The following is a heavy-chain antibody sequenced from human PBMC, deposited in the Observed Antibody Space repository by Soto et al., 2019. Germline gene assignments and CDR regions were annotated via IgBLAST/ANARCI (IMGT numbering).Heavy chain of an antibody. J-gene: IGHJ4*02. Sequence: SVKVSCKASGGTFSSYAISWVRQAPGQGLEWMGGIIPIFGTANYAQKFQGRVTITADKSTSTAYMELSSLRSEDTAVYYCARGDPGSYPFDYWGQGTLVTVSS. CDR3: ARGDPGSYPFDY. D-gene: IGHD1-26*01. CDR1: GGTFSSYA. CDR2: IIPIFGTA. V-gene: IGHV1-69*06.